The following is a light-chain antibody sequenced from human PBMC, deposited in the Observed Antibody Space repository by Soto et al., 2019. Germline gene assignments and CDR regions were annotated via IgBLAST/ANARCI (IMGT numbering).Light chain of an antibody. CDR2: EIN. CDR1: SSDVGAYDY. CDR3: SSYVGGYSYV. J-gene: IGLJ1*01. V-gene: IGLV2-8*01. Sequence: QSVLTQPPSASGSPGQSVTISCTGTSSDVGAYDYVSWYQQHPGKAPKLMIYEINKRPSGVPDRFSGPKSGNTASLTVSGLQAEDEADYYCSSYVGGYSYVFGIGTKLTVL.